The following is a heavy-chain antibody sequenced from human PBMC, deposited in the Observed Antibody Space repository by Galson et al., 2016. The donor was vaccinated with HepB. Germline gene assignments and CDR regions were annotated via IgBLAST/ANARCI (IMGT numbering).Heavy chain of an antibody. D-gene: IGHD3-10*01. CDR2: IYYDGSNK. Sequence: SLRLSCAASGFTFSSYGMHWVRQAPGKGLEWVTFIYYDGSNKYYAGSVKGRFTVARDNSKNMVYLEMNSLRAEDTAVYYCARRYYYGSASPYYYMDVWCKGTTVTVSS. V-gene: IGHV3-33*01. CDR1: GFTFSSYG. J-gene: IGHJ6*03. CDR3: ARRYYYGSASPYYYMDV.